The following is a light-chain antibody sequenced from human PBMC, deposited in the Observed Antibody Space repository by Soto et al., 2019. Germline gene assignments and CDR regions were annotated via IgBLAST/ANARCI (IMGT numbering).Light chain of an antibody. CDR3: QQYGHSLWT. J-gene: IGKJ1*01. V-gene: IGKV3-20*01. CDR2: GAS. CDR1: QSVSSGH. Sequence: TQSPGTLSLSPGERASLSCRASQSVSSGHLAWYQQKPGQAPRLLIYGASSRATGIPDRFSGSGSGTDFTLTISRLELEDYAVYYCQQYGHSLWTFGQGTKVDIK.